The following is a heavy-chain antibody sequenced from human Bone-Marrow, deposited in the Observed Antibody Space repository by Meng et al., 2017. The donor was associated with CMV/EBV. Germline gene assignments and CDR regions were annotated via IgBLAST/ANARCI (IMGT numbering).Heavy chain of an antibody. CDR1: GYTFISYY. V-gene: IGHV1-46*01. CDR2: INPTSGST. D-gene: IGHD3-10*01. Sequence: ASVKVSCKASGYTFISYYMYWVRQAPGQGLEWMGIINPTSGSTIYAQKFQGRVTMTEDTSTDTAYMELSSLRSEDTAVYYCATSPITMVRGVILNYWGQGTLVTVSS. CDR3: ATSPITMVRGVILNY. J-gene: IGHJ4*02.